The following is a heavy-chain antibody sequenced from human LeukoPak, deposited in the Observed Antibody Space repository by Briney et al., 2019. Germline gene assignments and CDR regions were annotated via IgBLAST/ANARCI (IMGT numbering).Heavy chain of an antibody. CDR2: IIPIFGTA. Sequence: SVKVSCKASGGTFSSYAISWVRQALGQGLEWMGGIIPIFGTANYAQKFQGRVTITADESTSTAYMELSSLRSEDTAVYYCARDGYYYDSSGPLYYMDVWGKGTTVTISS. V-gene: IGHV1-69*13. J-gene: IGHJ6*03. CDR3: ARDGYYYDSSGPLYYMDV. D-gene: IGHD3-22*01. CDR1: GGTFSSYA.